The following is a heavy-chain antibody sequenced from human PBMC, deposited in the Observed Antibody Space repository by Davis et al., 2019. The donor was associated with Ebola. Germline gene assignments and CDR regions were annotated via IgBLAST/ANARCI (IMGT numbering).Heavy chain of an antibody. J-gene: IGHJ6*02. D-gene: IGHD6-19*01. Sequence: GESLKISCAASGFTFSGSAMHWVRQASGKGLEWVGRIRSKANSYATAYAASVKGRFTISRDDSKNTAYLQMNSLKTEDTAVYYCTRLIHHAKYSSGWNLGGNYYYGMDVWGQGTTVTVSS. CDR3: TRLIHHAKYSSGWNLGGNYYYGMDV. V-gene: IGHV3-73*01. CDR1: GFTFSGSA. CDR2: IRSKANSYAT.